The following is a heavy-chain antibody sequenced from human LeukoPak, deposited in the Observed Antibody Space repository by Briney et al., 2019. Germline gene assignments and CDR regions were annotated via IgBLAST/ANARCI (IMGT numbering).Heavy chain of an antibody. CDR3: ARVWDVDMVATTDY. V-gene: IGHV3-74*01. J-gene: IGHJ4*02. CDR1: GFTFSSYW. D-gene: IGHD5-12*01. CDR2: INSEGGST. Sequence: PGGSLRPSCAAPGFTFSSYWMHWVRQAPGKGLVWVSRINSEGGSTSYADSVTGRFTISRDNAKNTLYLQMDSLRAEDTAVYYCARVWDVDMVATTDYWGQGTLVTVSS.